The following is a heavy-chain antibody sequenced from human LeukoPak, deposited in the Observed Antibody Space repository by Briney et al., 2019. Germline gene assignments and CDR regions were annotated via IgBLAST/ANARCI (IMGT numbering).Heavy chain of an antibody. J-gene: IGHJ4*02. CDR3: ARDTGYSSSWVGYYFDY. V-gene: IGHV1-18*01. Sequence: AASVKVSCKASGYTFTSYGISWVRPAPGQGLEWMGWISAYNGNTNYAQKLQGRVTMTTDTSTSTAYMELRSLRSDDTAVYYCARDTGYSSSWVGYYFDYWGQGTLVTVSS. CDR2: ISAYNGNT. D-gene: IGHD6-6*01. CDR1: GYTFTSYG.